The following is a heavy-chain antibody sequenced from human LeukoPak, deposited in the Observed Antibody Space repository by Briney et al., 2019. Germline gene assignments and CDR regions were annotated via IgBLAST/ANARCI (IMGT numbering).Heavy chain of an antibody. CDR3: ARGGLRACTGGLDP. Sequence: GASVKVSCKASGYTFIDYDINWVRQATGQGLEWMGWMNSKSGDTGYAQKFQGRVTMTRKTSISTAYMELSSLRPEDTAVYYCARGGLRACTGGLDPWGQGTLVIVSS. CDR2: MNSKSGDT. CDR1: GYTFIDYD. V-gene: IGHV1-8*01. J-gene: IGHJ5*02. D-gene: IGHD2-8*01.